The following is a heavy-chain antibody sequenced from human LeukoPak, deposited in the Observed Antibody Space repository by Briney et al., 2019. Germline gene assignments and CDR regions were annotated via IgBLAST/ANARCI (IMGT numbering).Heavy chain of an antibody. CDR1: GGSISSGTYY. J-gene: IGHJ5*02. CDR3: ARETTIFGFDP. Sequence: SQTLSLTCTVSGGSISSGTYYWNWIRQPAGKGLEWIGRIYTSGSTNYNPSLKSRVTMSVDTSKNQFSLKLSSVTAADTAVYYCARETTIFGFDPWGQGTLVTVSS. V-gene: IGHV4-61*02. D-gene: IGHD3-9*01. CDR2: IYTSGST.